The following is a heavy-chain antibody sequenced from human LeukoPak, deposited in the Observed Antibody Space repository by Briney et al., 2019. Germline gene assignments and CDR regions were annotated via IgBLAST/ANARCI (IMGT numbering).Heavy chain of an antibody. CDR2: IWYDGQNK. V-gene: IGHV3-33*01. CDR1: GFTFSKYG. D-gene: IGHD6-19*01. CDR3: AREWGLIAVAGGPGY. J-gene: IGHJ4*02. Sequence: GESLRLSCAASGFTFSKYGMHWVRQAPGKGLEWVALIWYDGQNKHYADSVKGRFNISRDNSKSILFLQMNDLRAEDTALYFCAREWGLIAVAGGPGYWGQGTPVTVSS.